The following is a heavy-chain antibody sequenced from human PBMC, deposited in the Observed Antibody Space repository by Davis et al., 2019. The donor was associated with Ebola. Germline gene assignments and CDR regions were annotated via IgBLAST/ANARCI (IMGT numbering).Heavy chain of an antibody. CDR1: GFTVSSNY. CDR3: AKGGLRVVPAAL. Sequence: GGSLRLSCAASGFTVSSNYMSWVRQAPGKGLEWVSAISGSGGSTYYADSVKGRFTIFRANPKNTLYLQMNSLTAEDTAVYYCAKGGLRVVPAALWGQGTLVTVSS. V-gene: IGHV3-23*01. CDR2: ISGSGGST. J-gene: IGHJ4*02. D-gene: IGHD2-2*01.